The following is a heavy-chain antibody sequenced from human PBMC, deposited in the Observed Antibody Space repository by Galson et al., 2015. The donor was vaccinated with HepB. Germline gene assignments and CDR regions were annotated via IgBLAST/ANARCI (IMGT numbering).Heavy chain of an antibody. CDR3: ARQLLVGGGLDV. CDR1: GSTYTYYG. J-gene: IGHJ6*02. D-gene: IGHD3-10*01. V-gene: IGHV3-33*01. CDR2: IWYDESYK. Sequence: SLRLSCAASGSTYTYYGFHWVRQAPGKGLEWVAVIWYDESYKFYEDSLKGRFTVSRDNSKNTLFLQMNSLTSEDTAVYYCARQLLVGGGLDVWGQGTTVTVSS.